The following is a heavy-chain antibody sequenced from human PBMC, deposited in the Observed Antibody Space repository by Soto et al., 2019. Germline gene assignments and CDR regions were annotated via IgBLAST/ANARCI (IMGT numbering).Heavy chain of an antibody. CDR3: MRAGTLSQETGDF. Sequence: QVHLVQSGAEVKKPGSSVKVSCKTSGGTFTSLTITWVRQAPGQGLEWMGRIIPILGIADYAQKFQGRVTITADISTSTAYMEVSSLTSEDTAVYYCMRAGTLSQETGDFWGQGSLVTVSS. J-gene: IGHJ4*02. D-gene: IGHD1-1*01. CDR2: IIPILGIA. V-gene: IGHV1-69*02. CDR1: GGTFTSLT.